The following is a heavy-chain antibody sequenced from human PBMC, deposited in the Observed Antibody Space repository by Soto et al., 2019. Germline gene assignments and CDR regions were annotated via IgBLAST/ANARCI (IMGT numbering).Heavy chain of an antibody. CDR2: INTDGSTT. CDR1: GFTFSSYW. V-gene: IGHV3-74*01. J-gene: IGHJ4*02. Sequence: GGSLRLSCAASGFTFSSYWMHWVRQTPEKGLVWVSHINTDGSTTTYADSVKGRFTISRDNAKNTLFLQMNSLRAEDTAVYYCARGYSSIRLHYFDTWGPGTLVTVSS. CDR3: ARGYSSIRLHYFDT. D-gene: IGHD6-13*01.